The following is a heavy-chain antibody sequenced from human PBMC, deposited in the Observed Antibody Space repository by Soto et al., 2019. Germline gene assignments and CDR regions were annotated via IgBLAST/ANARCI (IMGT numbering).Heavy chain of an antibody. CDR3: ARDRGNFGVVLADFYQYGMDV. Sequence: QVQLQESGPGLVKPSETLSLTCTVSGDSVTSGSIYWSWIRQPPGKGLEWIGYVHYTGSTNYNPSLKSRVAISVDTSKNLFSLTLSSVTAADTAVYYCARDRGNFGVVLADFYQYGMDVWGQGTTVTVSS. V-gene: IGHV4-61*03. D-gene: IGHD3-3*01. CDR1: GDSVTSGSIY. CDR2: VHYTGST. J-gene: IGHJ6*02.